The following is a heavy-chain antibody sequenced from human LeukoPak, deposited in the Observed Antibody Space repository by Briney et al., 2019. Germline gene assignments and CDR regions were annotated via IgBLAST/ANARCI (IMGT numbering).Heavy chain of an antibody. J-gene: IGHJ4*02. CDR3: ARRGTAYCRGGNCYSDKYFDY. V-gene: IGHV4-34*01. CDR2: INYSGKT. D-gene: IGHD2-15*01. Sequence: SETLSLTCAVHGGSLSGYYWTWIRQSPGKGLECIGEINYSGKTNYNRSLKSRVTISADTSKNQFSLSLNSVTAADTAVYYCARRGTAYCRGGNCYSDKYFDYWGQGTQVTVSS. CDR1: GGSLSGYY.